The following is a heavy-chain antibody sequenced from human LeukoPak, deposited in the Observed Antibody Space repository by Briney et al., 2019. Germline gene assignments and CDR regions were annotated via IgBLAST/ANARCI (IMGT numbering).Heavy chain of an antibody. J-gene: IGHJ4*02. D-gene: IGHD3-22*01. Sequence: GGSLRLSCAASGFTFSNAWMSWVRQAPGKGLEWVGRIKSKTDGGTTDYAAPVKGRFTISRDDSKNTLYLQMNSLKTEDTAVYYCTTDCYYDSSGLDYWGQGTLVTVSS. CDR2: IKSKTDGGTT. CDR1: GFTFSNAW. CDR3: TTDCYYDSSGLDY. V-gene: IGHV3-15*01.